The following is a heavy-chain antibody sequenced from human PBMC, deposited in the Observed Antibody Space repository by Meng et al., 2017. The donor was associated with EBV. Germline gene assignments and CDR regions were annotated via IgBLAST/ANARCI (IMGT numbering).Heavy chain of an antibody. CDR3: ARDLGRGSRGALLDY. J-gene: IGHJ4*02. CDR2: IYYSGST. D-gene: IGHD3-16*01. CDR1: GGSISSSSYY. Sequence: HLPLSEPGPGLLKPSEPPALTCTVSGGSISSSSYYWGWTRQTPGKGLEWIGSIYYSGSTYYNPSLKSRVTISVDTSKNQFSLKLSSVTAADTAVYYCARDLGRGSRGALLDYWGQGTLVTVSS. V-gene: IGHV4-39*07.